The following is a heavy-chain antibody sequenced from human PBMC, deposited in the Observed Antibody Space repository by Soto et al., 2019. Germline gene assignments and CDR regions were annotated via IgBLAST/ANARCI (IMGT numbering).Heavy chain of an antibody. Sequence: GGSLRLSCAASGFTFSNAWMSWVRQAPGKGLEWVGRIKSKTDGGTTDYAAPVKGRFTISRDDSKNTLYLQMNSLKTEDTAVYYCTTDRDSGSYYNFDYWGQGTLVTVSS. J-gene: IGHJ4*02. V-gene: IGHV3-15*01. D-gene: IGHD3-10*01. CDR3: TTDRDSGSYYNFDY. CDR2: IKSKTDGGTT. CDR1: GFTFSNAW.